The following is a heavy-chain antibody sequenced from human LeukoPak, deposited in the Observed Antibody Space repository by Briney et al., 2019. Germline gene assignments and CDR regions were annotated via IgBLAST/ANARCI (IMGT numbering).Heavy chain of an antibody. Sequence: GRSLRLSCAASGFTFDVYAMHWVRHAPGKGLEWVSGISWNSGTIGYADSVKGRFTISRDNVNYSLYLQMNSLRAEDTALYYCAKGTGPTYYYYGMDVWGQGTTVTVSS. CDR2: ISWNSGTI. CDR3: AKGTGPTYYYYGMDV. V-gene: IGHV3-9*01. CDR1: GFTFDVYA. J-gene: IGHJ6*02. D-gene: IGHD7-27*01.